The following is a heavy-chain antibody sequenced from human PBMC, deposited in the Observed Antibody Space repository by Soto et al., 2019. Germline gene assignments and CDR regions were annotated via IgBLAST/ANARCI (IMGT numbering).Heavy chain of an antibody. D-gene: IGHD3-10*01. CDR1: GFTVSNNY. CDR2: IYSGGYT. J-gene: IGHJ4*02. Sequence: EVQLVESGGGLIQPGGSLRLSCAVSGFTVSNNYMSWVRQAPGKGLEGVSVIYSGGYTAYGDSVKGRFTISRDNSKNTLFLKMNSRGAEDTAVFFWAPRPGGGGYWGQGTLVTVSS. V-gene: IGHV3-53*01. CDR3: APRPGGGGY.